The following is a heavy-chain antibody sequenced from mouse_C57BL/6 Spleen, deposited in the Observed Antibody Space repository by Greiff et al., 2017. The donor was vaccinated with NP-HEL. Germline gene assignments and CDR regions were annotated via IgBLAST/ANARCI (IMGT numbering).Heavy chain of an antibody. CDR2: ISSGSSTI. V-gene: IGHV5-17*01. D-gene: IGHD2-9*01. J-gene: IGHJ3*01. CDR1: GFTFSDYG. CDR3: ARPYYGYDDGFAY. Sequence: EVQLQESGGGLVKPGGSLKLSCAASGFTFSDYGMHWVRQAPEKGLEWVAYISSGSSTIYYADTVKGRFTISRDNAKNTLFLQMTSLRSEDTAMYYCARPYYGYDDGFAYWGQGTLVTVSA.